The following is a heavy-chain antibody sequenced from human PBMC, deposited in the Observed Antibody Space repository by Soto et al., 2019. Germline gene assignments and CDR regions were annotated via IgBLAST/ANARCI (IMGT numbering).Heavy chain of an antibody. J-gene: IGHJ3*02. CDR2: ISDSGVT. D-gene: IGHD3-10*01. Sequence: QVQLQESGPRLVKSSETLSLVCSVSGDSIIRSFWGWIRQSPGKGLEYIGYISDSGVTDYDPSLKSRVTISVDTSNNQFSLKRTSVTAADTAMYCCARGAGDFSGPDSFAIWGQGTMVTVSS. CDR3: ARGAGDFSGPDSFAI. V-gene: IGHV4-59*01. CDR1: GDSIIRSF.